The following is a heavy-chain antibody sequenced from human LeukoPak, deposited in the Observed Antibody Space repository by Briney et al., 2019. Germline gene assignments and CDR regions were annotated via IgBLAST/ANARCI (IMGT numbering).Heavy chain of an antibody. CDR2: INTNTGNP. Sequence: GASVKVSCEASGYTFTSYAMNWVRQAPGQGLEWMGWINTNTGNPTYAQGFTGRFVFSLDTSVSTAYLQISSLKAEDTAVYYCARDKYSSSWTALGDYWGQGTLVTVSS. J-gene: IGHJ4*02. D-gene: IGHD6-13*01. CDR3: ARDKYSSSWTALGDY. CDR1: GYTFTSYA. V-gene: IGHV7-4-1*02.